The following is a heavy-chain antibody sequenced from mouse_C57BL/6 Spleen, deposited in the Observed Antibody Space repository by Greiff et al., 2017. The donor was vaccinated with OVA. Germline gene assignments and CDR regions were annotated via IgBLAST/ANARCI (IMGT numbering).Heavy chain of an antibody. J-gene: IGHJ2*01. CDR1: GFNIKDDY. V-gene: IGHV14-4*01. CDR3: TTEGYYGRLDY. Sequence: VQLQQSGAELVRPGASVKLSCTASGFNIKDDYMHWVKQRPEQGLEWIGWIDPENGDTEYASKFQGKATITADTSSNTAYLQLSSLTSEDTAVYYCTTEGYYGRLDYWGQGTTLTVSS. CDR2: IDPENGDT. D-gene: IGHD1-1*01.